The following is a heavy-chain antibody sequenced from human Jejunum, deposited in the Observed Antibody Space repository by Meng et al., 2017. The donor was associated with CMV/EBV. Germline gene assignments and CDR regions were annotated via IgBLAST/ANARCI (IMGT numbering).Heavy chain of an antibody. D-gene: IGHD3-16*01. J-gene: IGHJ5*01. CDR2: IIPIIGRP. CDR1: GGTLSTYV. V-gene: IGHV1-69*04. Sequence: SGGTLSTYVISWVRQAPGQGLEWMGRIIPIIGRPNHAQRFQDRVSITADKATSTVYMELKTLTSEDTAVYFCASDITGNSYAYDSWGQGTRVTVSS. CDR3: ASDITGNSYAYDS.